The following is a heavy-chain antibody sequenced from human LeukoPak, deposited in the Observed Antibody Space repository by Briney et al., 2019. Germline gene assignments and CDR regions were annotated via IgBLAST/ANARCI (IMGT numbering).Heavy chain of an antibody. J-gene: IGHJ5*02. CDR2: ISWNSGSI. V-gene: IGHV3-9*01. Sequence: GGSLRLSCAASGFTFDDYAMHWVRQAPGKGLEWVSGISWNSGSIGYADSVKGRFTISRDNAKNSLYLQMNSLRAEDTALYYCAKDWDYYGSGSYGFDPWGQGTLVTVSS. CDR1: GFTFDDYA. CDR3: AKDWDYYGSGSYGFDP. D-gene: IGHD3-10*01.